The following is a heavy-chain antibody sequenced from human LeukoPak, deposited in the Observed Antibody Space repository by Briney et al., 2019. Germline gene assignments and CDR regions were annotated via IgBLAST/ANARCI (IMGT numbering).Heavy chain of an antibody. V-gene: IGHV3-21*01. J-gene: IGHJ4*02. Sequence: GGSLRLSCAASGFTFSSYSMSWVRQAPGKGLEWVSSISSSSSYIYYADSVKGRFTISRDNAKNSLYLQMNSLRAEDTAFYYCARVGGGWELLNWGQGTLVTVSS. D-gene: IGHD2-15*01. CDR3: ARVGGGWELLN. CDR2: ISSSSSYI. CDR1: GFTFSSYS.